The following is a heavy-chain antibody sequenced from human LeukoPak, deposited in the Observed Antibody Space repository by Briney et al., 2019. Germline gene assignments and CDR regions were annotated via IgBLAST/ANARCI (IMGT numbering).Heavy chain of an antibody. CDR1: GFTVSGNY. V-gene: IGHV3-72*01. Sequence: GGSLRLSCAASGFTVSGNYMSWVRQAPGKGLEWVGRIRNKANSYITEYAASVQGRFTVSRDDSKNSLYLQMNSMKTEDTAVYYCTRLVGANDWGQGTLVTVSS. D-gene: IGHD1-26*01. CDR2: IRNKANSYIT. CDR3: TRLVGAND. J-gene: IGHJ4*02.